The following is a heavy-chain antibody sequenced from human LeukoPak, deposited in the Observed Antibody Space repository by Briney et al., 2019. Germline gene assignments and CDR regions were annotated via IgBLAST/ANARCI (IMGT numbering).Heavy chain of an antibody. D-gene: IGHD3-10*01. Sequence: GGSLRLSCAASGFIVSSNYMSWVRQAPGKGLEWVSIIYADGSTYYADSVKGRLTISRDNSKNTLYLQMNSLRAEDTAMYYCTRVYGSGSSLEFPFDPWGQGTLVTVSS. V-gene: IGHV3-53*01. CDR3: TRVYGSGSSLEFPFDP. J-gene: IGHJ5*02. CDR2: IYADGST. CDR1: GFIVSSNY.